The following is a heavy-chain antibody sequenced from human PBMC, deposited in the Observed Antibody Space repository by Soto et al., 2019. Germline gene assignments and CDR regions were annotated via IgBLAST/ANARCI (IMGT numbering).Heavy chain of an antibody. Sequence: GGSLRLSCAASGFTFSDYYMSGIRQAPGKGLEWVSYISSSGSTIYYADAVKGRFTISRDNAKNSRYRQMNSLRAEETAAYYCARRGAHIAAARDGMDVWGQGTTVTVSS. J-gene: IGHJ6*02. CDR2: ISSSGSTI. V-gene: IGHV3-11*01. D-gene: IGHD6-13*01. CDR3: ARRGAHIAAARDGMDV. CDR1: GFTFSDYY.